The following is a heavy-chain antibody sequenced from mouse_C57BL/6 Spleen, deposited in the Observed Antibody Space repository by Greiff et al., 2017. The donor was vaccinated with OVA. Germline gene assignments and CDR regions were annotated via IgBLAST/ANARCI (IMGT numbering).Heavy chain of an antibody. CDR1: GYTFTSYW. Sequence: QVQLKQPGAELVKPGASVKMSCKASGYTFTSYWITWVKQRPGQGLEWIGDIYPGSGSTNYNEKFKSKATLTVETSSSTAYMQLSSLTSEDSAVYYCAREELGRDYYAMDYWGQGTSVTVSS. V-gene: IGHV1-55*01. D-gene: IGHD4-1*01. CDR3: AREELGRDYYAMDY. CDR2: IYPGSGST. J-gene: IGHJ4*01.